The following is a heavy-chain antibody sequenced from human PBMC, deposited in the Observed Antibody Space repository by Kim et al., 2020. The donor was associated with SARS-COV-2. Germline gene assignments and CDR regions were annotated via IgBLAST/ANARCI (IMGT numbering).Heavy chain of an antibody. D-gene: IGHD6-19*01. J-gene: IGHJ6*03. CDR1: GGSISSYY. CDR3: ARQKYYTAAVAYYYYYMDV. CDR2: ISYSGNT. V-gene: IGHV4-59*08. Sequence: SETLSLTCTVSGGSISSYYWSWVRQPPGKGLEWIGYISYSGNTNYHPSLKSRVTMSVDTSKNHFTLKRSSFTAADTAVYYFARQKYYTAAVAYYYYYMDVWGQGTPVTVSS.